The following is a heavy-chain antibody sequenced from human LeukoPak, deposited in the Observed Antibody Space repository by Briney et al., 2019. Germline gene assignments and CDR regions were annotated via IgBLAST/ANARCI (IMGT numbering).Heavy chain of an antibody. J-gene: IGHJ4*02. CDR3: ARDGRSGYSYGYFY. CDR1: GGTFSSYA. CDR2: IIPIFGTA. Sequence: SVKVSCKASGGTFSSYAISWVRQAPGQGLEWMGGIIPIFGTASYAQKFQGRVTITADESTSTAYMELSSLRSEDTVVYYCARDGRSGYSYGYFYWGQGTLVTVAS. V-gene: IGHV1-69*13. D-gene: IGHD5-18*01.